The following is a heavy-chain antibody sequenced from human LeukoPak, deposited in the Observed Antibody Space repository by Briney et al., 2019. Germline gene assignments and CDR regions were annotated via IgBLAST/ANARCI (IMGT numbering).Heavy chain of an antibody. J-gene: IGHJ6*03. CDR2: FNPSGDTT. CDR1: GYTFTTYF. CDR3: ARGTSYMDV. Sequence: GASVKVSCKASGYTFTTYFIHWVRQAPGQGLEWMGIFNPSGDTTSYAQNFQGRVTMTGDMSTSTVYMELSSLRSEDTAVYYCARGTSYMDVWGRGTTVTVSS. V-gene: IGHV1-46*01.